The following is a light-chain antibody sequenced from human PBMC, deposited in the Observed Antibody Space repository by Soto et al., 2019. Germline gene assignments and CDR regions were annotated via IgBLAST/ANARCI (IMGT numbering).Light chain of an antibody. J-gene: IGKJ2*01. CDR3: QQYNNWPPFGYT. CDR1: QSVSSN. CDR2: GAS. V-gene: IGKV3-15*01. Sequence: EIVMTQSPATLSVSPGERATLSCRASQSVSSNLAWYQQKPGQAPRLLIYGASTRATGIPARFSGSGSGTEFTLTISSLQSEAFAVYYCQQYNNWPPFGYTFGQGTKLEIK.